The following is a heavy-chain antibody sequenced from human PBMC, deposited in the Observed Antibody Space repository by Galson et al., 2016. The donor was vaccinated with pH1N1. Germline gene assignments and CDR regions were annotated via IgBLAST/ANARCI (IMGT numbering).Heavy chain of an antibody. D-gene: IGHD6-19*01. V-gene: IGHV3-23*01. CDR1: GFTFSGQT. CDR2: ISDGGENT. J-gene: IGHJ4*02. Sequence: SLRLSCATSGFTFSGQTMNWVRQAPGKGLEWLSAISDGGENTYYADSVKGRFTISRDNSKNTLYLQMDSLRVEDTALYFCFSGFLHWSQGTLVTVSS. CDR3: FSGFLH.